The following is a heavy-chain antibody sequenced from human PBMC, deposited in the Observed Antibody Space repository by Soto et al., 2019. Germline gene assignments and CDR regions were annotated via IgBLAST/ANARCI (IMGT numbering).Heavy chain of an antibody. CDR2: ISASGGST. Sequence: EVQLLESGGGLVQPGGSLRLSCAASGFTFSTYAMTWVRQAPGKGLEWVSAISASGGSTYYADSVKGRFTISRDNSKNTLYLQMNSLRVEDTAVYYCAKVGFPSSYGYWFYYWGQGTLVTVSS. V-gene: IGHV3-23*01. J-gene: IGHJ4*02. CDR1: GFTFSTYA. CDR3: AKVGFPSSYGYWFYY. D-gene: IGHD5-18*01.